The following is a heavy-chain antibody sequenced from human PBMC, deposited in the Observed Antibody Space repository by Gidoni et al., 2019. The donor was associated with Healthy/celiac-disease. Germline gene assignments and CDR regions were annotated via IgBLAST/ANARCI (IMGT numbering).Heavy chain of an antibody. CDR3: AKVGWDYYDSSGYPLGAFDI. CDR1: GFTFSSDA. D-gene: IGHD3-22*01. CDR2: ISGSGGST. Sequence: EVQLLESGGGLVQPGGSLRLSCAASGFTFSSDAMSWVRQAPGKGLEWVSAISGSGGSTYYADSVKGRFTISRDNSKNTLYLQMNSLRAEDTAVYYCAKVGWDYYDSSGYPLGAFDIWGQGTMVTVSS. V-gene: IGHV3-23*01. J-gene: IGHJ3*02.